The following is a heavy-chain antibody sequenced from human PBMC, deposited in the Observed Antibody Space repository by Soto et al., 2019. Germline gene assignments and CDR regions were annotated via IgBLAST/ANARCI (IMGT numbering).Heavy chain of an antibody. Sequence: GGSLRLSCAASGFTFSSYGMHWVRQAPGKGLEWVAVIWYDGSNKYYADSVKGRFTISRDNSKNTLYLQMNSLRAEDTAVYYCARDYYYDSSGYYSHYYYYGMDVWGQGTTVTVSS. J-gene: IGHJ6*02. V-gene: IGHV3-33*01. CDR2: IWYDGSNK. CDR3: ARDYYYDSSGYYSHYYYYGMDV. D-gene: IGHD3-22*01. CDR1: GFTFSSYG.